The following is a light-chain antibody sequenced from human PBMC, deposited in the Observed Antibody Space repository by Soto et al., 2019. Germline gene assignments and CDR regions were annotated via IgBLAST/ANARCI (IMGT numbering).Light chain of an antibody. Sequence: IRMTQSPSSLSSSTGDRVTITCRASQGISSYLAWYQQKPGKAPKLLIYAASTLPSGVPSRFSGSGSGTDFTLTISCLQSEDFATYYCQQYYSYSTFGQGTKVEIK. CDR1: QGISSY. V-gene: IGKV1-8*01. CDR3: QQYYSYST. CDR2: AAS. J-gene: IGKJ1*01.